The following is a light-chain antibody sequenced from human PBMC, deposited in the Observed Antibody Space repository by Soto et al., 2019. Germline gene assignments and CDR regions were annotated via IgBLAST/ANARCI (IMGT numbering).Light chain of an antibody. CDR3: QSYDSSLSGSV. Sequence: QSALTQPASVSGSPGQSITISCTGTNSDVGAYNYVSWYQQHPGQAPRLLIYDVSNRPSGVSNRFSGSKSGNTASLTISGLQAEDEADYYCQSYDSSLSGSVFGGGTKLTVL. CDR2: DVS. J-gene: IGLJ2*01. V-gene: IGLV2-14*03. CDR1: NSDVGAYNY.